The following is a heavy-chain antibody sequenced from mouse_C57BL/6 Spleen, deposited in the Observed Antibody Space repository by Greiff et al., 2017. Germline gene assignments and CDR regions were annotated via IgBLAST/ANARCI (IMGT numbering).Heavy chain of an antibody. Sequence: EVQRVESGGGLVKPGGSLKLSCAASGFTFSSYAMSWVRQTPEKRLEWVATISDGGSYTYYPDNVKGRFTISRDNAKNNLYLQMSHLKSEETAMYYCARALRWLLPFDYWGQGTTLTVSS. V-gene: IGHV5-4*01. J-gene: IGHJ2*01. CDR3: ARALRWLLPFDY. CDR1: GFTFSSYA. D-gene: IGHD2-3*01. CDR2: ISDGGSYT.